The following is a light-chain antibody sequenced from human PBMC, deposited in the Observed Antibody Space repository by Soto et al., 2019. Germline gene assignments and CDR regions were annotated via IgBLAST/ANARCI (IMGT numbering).Light chain of an antibody. CDR1: QSISSY. CDR3: QQRYRKFT. Sequence: DIQMTQPPSSLSASVGDRVTITCRASQSISSYLNWYQQKPGKAPKLLIYAASSLQSGVPARFSGSGSGTDFTPTISSLQPEDFATYYCQQRYRKFTVGPGTKVDIK. J-gene: IGKJ3*01. CDR2: AAS. V-gene: IGKV1-39*01.